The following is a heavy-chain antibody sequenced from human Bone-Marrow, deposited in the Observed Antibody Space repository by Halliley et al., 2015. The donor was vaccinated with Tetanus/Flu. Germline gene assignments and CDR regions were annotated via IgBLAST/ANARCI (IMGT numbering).Heavy chain of an antibody. V-gene: IGHV4-34*01. Sequence: GEVSQTGRTKSNPSLKSRLTVSVDTPKNQFPLKLRSLTAADTALYYCAKVGSSSTPLYDGSIDYWGQGTLVTVSS. J-gene: IGHJ4*02. CDR3: AKVGSSSTPLYDGSIDY. CDR2: VSQTGRT. D-gene: IGHD2-2*01.